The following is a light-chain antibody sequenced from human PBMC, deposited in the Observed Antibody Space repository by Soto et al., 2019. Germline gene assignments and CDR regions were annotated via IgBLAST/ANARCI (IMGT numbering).Light chain of an antibody. CDR2: END. CDR1: SGSIASDS. V-gene: IGLV6-57*04. Sequence: LTQPHSVSESPGKTVTISCTRSSGSIASDSVQWYQQRPGSVPTTLIYENDQRPSGVPDRFSGSIDSSSNSASLTISGLRTEDEADYYCQSYDTSIFYVFGSGTQLTVL. CDR3: QSYDTSIFYV. J-gene: IGLJ7*01.